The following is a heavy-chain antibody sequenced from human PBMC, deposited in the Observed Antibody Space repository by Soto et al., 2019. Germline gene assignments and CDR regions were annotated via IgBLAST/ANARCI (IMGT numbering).Heavy chain of an antibody. D-gene: IGHD3-10*01. CDR1: GFTFSSYS. J-gene: IGHJ2*01. Sequence: GGSLRLSCAASGFTFSSYSMNWVRQAPGKGLEWVSYISSSSSTIYYADSVKGRFTISRDNAKNSLYLQMNSLRAEDTAVYYCARSRPRSGSFDLWGLAPWSPSPQ. V-gene: IGHV3-48*01. CDR2: ISSSSSTI. CDR3: ARSRPRSGSFDL.